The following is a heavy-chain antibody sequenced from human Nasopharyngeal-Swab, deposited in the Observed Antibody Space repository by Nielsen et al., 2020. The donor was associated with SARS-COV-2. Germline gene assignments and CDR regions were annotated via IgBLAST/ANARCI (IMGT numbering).Heavy chain of an antibody. D-gene: IGHD2-21*01. CDR3: ARETRGVNYYYYGLDV. Sequence: GESLKISCAASGFTFSSYAMSWVRQAPGKGLEWVSIISGSDGSTYYADSVKGRFTISRDSSKNTLYMQMNSLRAEDTAVYYCARETRGVNYYYYGLDVWGQGTTVTVSS. J-gene: IGHJ6*02. CDR1: GFTFSSYA. V-gene: IGHV3-23*01. CDR2: ISGSDGST.